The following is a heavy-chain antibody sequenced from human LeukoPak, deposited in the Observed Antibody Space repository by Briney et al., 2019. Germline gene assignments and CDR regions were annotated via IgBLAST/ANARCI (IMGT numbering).Heavy chain of an antibody. V-gene: IGHV4-39*01. CDR3: ARHVRQQLPPKAFDY. J-gene: IGHJ4*02. CDR2: IYYSGNT. CDR1: GGSISSGIYY. Sequence: PSETLSLTCTVSGGSISSGIYYWGWIRQPPGKGLEWIGSIYYSGNTYYNPSLKSRVTISVDTSKNQLSLKLNSVTAADKAVYYCARHVRQQLPPKAFDYWGQGTLVTVSS. D-gene: IGHD6-13*01.